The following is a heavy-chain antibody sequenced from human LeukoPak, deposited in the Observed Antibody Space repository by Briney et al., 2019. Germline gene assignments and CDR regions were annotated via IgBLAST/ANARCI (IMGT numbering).Heavy chain of an antibody. J-gene: IGHJ4*02. CDR2: ITGNGDTT. Sequence: GGSLRLSCEASGFTFSTYAMSWVRQAPGKGLEWVSSITGNGDTTYYADSVKGRFTISRDTSRNTLFLHMNSLGAEDTAVYYCATLYGSGSFWGQGTLVTVSS. CDR3: ATLYGSGSF. CDR1: GFTFSTYA. V-gene: IGHV3-23*01. D-gene: IGHD3-10*01.